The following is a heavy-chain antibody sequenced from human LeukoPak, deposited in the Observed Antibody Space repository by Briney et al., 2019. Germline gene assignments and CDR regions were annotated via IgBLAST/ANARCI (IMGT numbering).Heavy chain of an antibody. Sequence: GGSLRLSCSASGFTFSSYWMSWVRQAPGKGLEWVANIKQDGSEKYCVDSVKGRFTISRDNAKNSLYLQMNSLRAEDTALYYCAKGRSGSYYQSSDYWGQGTLVTVSS. D-gene: IGHD1-26*01. CDR1: GFTFSSYW. V-gene: IGHV3-7*03. J-gene: IGHJ4*02. CDR3: AKGRSGSYYQSSDY. CDR2: IKQDGSEK.